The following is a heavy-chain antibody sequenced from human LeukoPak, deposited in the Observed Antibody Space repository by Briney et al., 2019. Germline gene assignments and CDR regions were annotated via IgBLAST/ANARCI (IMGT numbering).Heavy chain of an antibody. CDR2: ISSSSSTI. CDR3: ARVGYGGNSDY. CDR1: GFTFSSYS. Sequence: GGSVRLFCAASGFTFSSYSMNWVRQAAGKGLEWVSYISSSSSTIYYADSVKGRFTISRDNAKNSLYLQMNSLRAEDTAVYYCARVGYGGNSDYWGQGTLVTVSS. V-gene: IGHV3-48*04. J-gene: IGHJ4*02. D-gene: IGHD4-23*01.